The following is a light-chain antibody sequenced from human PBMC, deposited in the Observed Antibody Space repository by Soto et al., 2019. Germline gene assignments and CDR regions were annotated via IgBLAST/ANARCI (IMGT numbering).Light chain of an antibody. J-gene: IGKJ2*01. V-gene: IGKV1-9*01. CDR3: QQLNSDWYT. Sequence: DIQLTQSPSFLSASVGDRVTITCRASQGISSYLAWYQQKPGKAPKLLIYGASTLRSGVPSRFSGSGSGTDFTLTISSLQPEDFGTFSCQQLNSDWYTFGQGTKLEIK. CDR1: QGISSY. CDR2: GAS.